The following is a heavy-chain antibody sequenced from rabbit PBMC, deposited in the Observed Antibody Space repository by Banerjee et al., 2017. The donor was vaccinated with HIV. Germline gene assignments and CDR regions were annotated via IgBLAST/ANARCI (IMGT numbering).Heavy chain of an antibody. V-gene: IGHV1S45*01. CDR2: INTGSGNI. CDR3: ARDAPGGGGYADFNL. CDR1: GFEFSNNA. D-gene: IGHD6-1*01. J-gene: IGHJ4*01. Sequence: QEQLEESGGDLVKPGGSLTLTCKASGFEFSNNAMCWFRQAPGKGLEWIGYINTGSGNIYYASWAKGRFTITKTSSTTVTLQMTSLTAADTATYFCARDAPGGGGYADFNLWGPGTLVTVS.